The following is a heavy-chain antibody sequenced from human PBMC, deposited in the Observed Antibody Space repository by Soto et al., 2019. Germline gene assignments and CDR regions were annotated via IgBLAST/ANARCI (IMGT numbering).Heavy chain of an antibody. J-gene: IGHJ5*02. CDR2: IYYSGST. V-gene: IGHV4-39*01. D-gene: IGHD5-12*01. Sequence: ETLSLTCTVSGGSITSSNDYWGWIRQPPGKGLEWIGSIYYSGSTYYNPSLKSRVTISVDTSKSQFSLKLSSVTAADTAVYFCATERLEPGNWFDPWGQGTLVTVSS. CDR1: GGSITSSNDY. CDR3: ATERLEPGNWFDP.